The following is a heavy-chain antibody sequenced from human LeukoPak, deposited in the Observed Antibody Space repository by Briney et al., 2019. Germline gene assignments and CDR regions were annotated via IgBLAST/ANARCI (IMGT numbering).Heavy chain of an antibody. V-gene: IGHV1-8*01. CDR3: ARKQSGMGAFDI. D-gene: IGHD3-10*01. CDR2: MNPNSGNT. J-gene: IGHJ3*02. Sequence: ASVKVSCKASGYTFTSYDINWVRQATGQGLEWMGWMNPNSGNTGYAQKFQGRVTMTRNTSISTAYMELSSLRSEDTAVYYCARKQSGMGAFDIWGQGTMVTVSS. CDR1: GYTFTSYD.